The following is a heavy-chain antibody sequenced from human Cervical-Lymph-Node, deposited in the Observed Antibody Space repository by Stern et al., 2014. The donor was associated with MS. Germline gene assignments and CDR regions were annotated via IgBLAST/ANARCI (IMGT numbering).Heavy chain of an antibody. V-gene: IGHV4-61*02. Sequence: QVQLQQSGPGLVKPSQTLSLTCTVSGASMTTGSYYWNWIRQPAGKGVEWIGQIYTSGSASYHPSLKNRLSMSVDPSKNHFSLIRSFVTAADTAVYYCARGDRRLRAFDLWGQGTMVTVSS. D-gene: IGHD2-21*02. CDR1: GASMTTGSYY. J-gene: IGHJ3*01. CDR2: IYTSGSA. CDR3: ARGDRRLRAFDL.